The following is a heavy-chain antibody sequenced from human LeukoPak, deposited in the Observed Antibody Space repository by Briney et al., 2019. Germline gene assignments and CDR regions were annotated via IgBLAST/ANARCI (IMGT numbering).Heavy chain of an antibody. CDR3: ARAYYDFWSGYYTGTLYYFDY. Sequence: ASVKVSFKASGYTFTSYGISWVRQAPGQGLEWMGWINAYNGNTNYAQKLQGRVTMTTDTSTSTAYMELRSLRSDDTAVYYCARAYYDFWSGYYTGTLYYFDYWGQGTLVTVSS. D-gene: IGHD3-3*01. J-gene: IGHJ4*02. CDR1: GYTFTSYG. V-gene: IGHV1-18*01. CDR2: INAYNGNT.